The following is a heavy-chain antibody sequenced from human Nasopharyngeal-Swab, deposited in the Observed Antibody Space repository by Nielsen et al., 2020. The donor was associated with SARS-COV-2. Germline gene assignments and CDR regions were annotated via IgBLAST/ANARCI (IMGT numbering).Heavy chain of an antibody. CDR1: GFTFSNYW. CDR2: IEDYGSEK. Sequence: ESLKISCAASGFTFSNYWMTWVRQAPGKGLEWVATIEDYGSEKYYVDSVKGRFTISRDNAKNSLYLQMNSLRAEDTAVYYCAREGSDSSGPGEYYYFYMDVWGKGTTVTVSS. D-gene: IGHD6-19*01. J-gene: IGHJ6*03. CDR3: AREGSDSSGPGEYYYFYMDV. V-gene: IGHV3-7*01.